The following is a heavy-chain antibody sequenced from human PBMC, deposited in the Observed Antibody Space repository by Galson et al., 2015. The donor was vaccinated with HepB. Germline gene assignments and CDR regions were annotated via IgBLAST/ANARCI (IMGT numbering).Heavy chain of an antibody. CDR2: IYPGDSDT. CDR3: ARQHYYDSSGYYPSSHNWFDP. V-gene: IGHV5-51*01. Sequence: QSGAEVKKPGESLKISCKGSGSSFTSYWIGWVRQMPGKGLEWMGIIYPGDSDTRYSPSFQGQVTISADKSISTAYLQWSSLKASDTAMYYCARQHYYDSSGYYPSSHNWFDPWGQGTLVTVSS. CDR1: GSSFTSYW. J-gene: IGHJ5*02. D-gene: IGHD3-22*01.